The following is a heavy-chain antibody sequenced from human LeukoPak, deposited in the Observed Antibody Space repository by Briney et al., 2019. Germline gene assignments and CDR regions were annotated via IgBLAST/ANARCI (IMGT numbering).Heavy chain of an antibody. CDR2: IYSDGST. V-gene: IGHV3-53*01. CDR3: ARELREHGVFDI. D-gene: IGHD1-26*01. J-gene: IGHJ3*02. CDR1: GFTVSSNY. Sequence: PGGSLRLSCAASGFTVSSNYMSWVRQAPGTGLEWVSEIYSDGSTYYAASVKGRFSISRDKSKNTVHLQMNSLRAEDTAVYYCARELREHGVFDIWGQGTMVTVSS.